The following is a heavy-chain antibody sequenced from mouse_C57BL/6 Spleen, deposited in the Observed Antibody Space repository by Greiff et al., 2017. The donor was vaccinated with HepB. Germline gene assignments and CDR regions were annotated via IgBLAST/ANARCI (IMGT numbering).Heavy chain of an antibody. Sequence: VQLKQSGAELVKPGASVKLSCTASGFNIKDYYMHWVKQRTEQGLEWIGRIDPEDGETKYAPKFQGKATITADTSSNTAYLPLSSLTSEDTAVYYCARSDDYGWYFDVWGTGTTVTVSS. CDR1: GFNIKDYY. J-gene: IGHJ1*03. CDR2: IDPEDGET. D-gene: IGHD2-4*01. V-gene: IGHV14-2*01. CDR3: ARSDDYGWYFDV.